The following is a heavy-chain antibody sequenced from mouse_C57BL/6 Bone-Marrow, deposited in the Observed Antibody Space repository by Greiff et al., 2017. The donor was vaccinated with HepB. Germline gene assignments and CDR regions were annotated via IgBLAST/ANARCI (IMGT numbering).Heavy chain of an antibody. V-gene: IGHV5-4*01. Sequence: EVQRVESGGGLVKPGGSLKLSCAASGFTFSSYAMSWVRQTPEKRLEWVATISDGGSYTYYPDNVKGRFTISRDNAKNNLYLQMSHLKSEDTAMYYCARDAGFTTGFTTVASDFDYWGQGTTLTVSS. CDR1: GFTFSSYA. CDR2: ISDGGSYT. D-gene: IGHD1-1*01. CDR3: ARDAGFTTGFTTVASDFDY. J-gene: IGHJ2*01.